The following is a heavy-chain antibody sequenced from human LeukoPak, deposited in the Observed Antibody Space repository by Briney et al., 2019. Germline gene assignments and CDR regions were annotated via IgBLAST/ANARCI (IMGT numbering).Heavy chain of an antibody. D-gene: IGHD3-10*01. CDR3: ARNGSGRYDFDF. CDR2: IHYTGST. CDR1: GGSVTPDY. Sequence: SETLSLTCTVSGGSVTPDYWSWIRQPPGKGLEWIGLIHYTGSTSYNPSLMSRVTISMDTSKNQFSLNLNSVTAADTAVYYCARNGSGRYDFDFWGQGTMVTVSS. V-gene: IGHV4-59*08. J-gene: IGHJ3*01.